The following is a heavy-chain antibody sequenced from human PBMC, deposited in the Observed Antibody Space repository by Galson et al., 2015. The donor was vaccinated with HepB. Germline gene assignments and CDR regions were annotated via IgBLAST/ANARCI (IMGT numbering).Heavy chain of an antibody. V-gene: IGHV3-33*01. J-gene: IGHJ4*02. CDR3: ARGVWDIVVVPAAIPPYYFDY. Sequence: SLRLSCAASGFTFSSYGMHWVRQAPGKGLEWVAGIWYDGSNKYYADSVKGRFTISRDNSKNTPYLQMNSLRAEDTAVYYCARGVWDIVVVPAAIPPYYFDYWGQGTLVTVSS. D-gene: IGHD2-2*02. CDR1: GFTFSSYG. CDR2: IWYDGSNK.